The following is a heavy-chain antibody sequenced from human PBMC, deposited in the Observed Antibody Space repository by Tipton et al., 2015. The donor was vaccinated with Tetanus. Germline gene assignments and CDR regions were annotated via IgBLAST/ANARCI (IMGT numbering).Heavy chain of an antibody. V-gene: IGHV4-31*03. J-gene: IGHJ4*02. Sequence: LVKPTQTLSLTCTVSGGSISSGGYYWSWIRQHPGKGLEWIGDIYNSGSTYYNPSLKSRVTISVDTSKNQFPLKLNSVTAADTAVYYCARDQARGARGWNYFDYWGQGSLVTVSS. CDR2: IYNSGST. D-gene: IGHD1-26*01. CDR3: ARDQARGARGWNYFDY. CDR1: GGSISSGGYY.